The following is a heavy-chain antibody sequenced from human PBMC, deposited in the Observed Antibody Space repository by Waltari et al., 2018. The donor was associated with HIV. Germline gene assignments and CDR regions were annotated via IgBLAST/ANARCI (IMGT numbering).Heavy chain of an antibody. Sequence: VQLVASGGGVVQPGKSLSLLCVASGVTFTTSAMYWVRQSPGKGPEWVAVLSHDGKNHFRADSVKGRFTISRDNSKNTVYLQMDSLRFEDTGVYYCARDGAWDTDGVIEYHVLDVWGQGITVTVSS. CDR3: ARDGAWDTDGVIEYHVLDV. D-gene: IGHD6-6*01. CDR2: LSHDGKNH. V-gene: IGHV3-30*01. CDR1: GVTFTTSA. J-gene: IGHJ6*02.